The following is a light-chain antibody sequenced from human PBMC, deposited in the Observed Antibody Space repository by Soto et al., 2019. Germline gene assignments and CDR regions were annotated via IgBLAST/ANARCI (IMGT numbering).Light chain of an antibody. CDR1: QSVSNN. Sequence: EIVMTQSPATLSVSPGERATLSCRASQSVSNNLAWYQQKPGQAPRLLIYGASTTATGITARFSGVGSGTEVTLTISSLQSEDFAVYYCQHYNNWPPWTFGQGTKVEIK. CDR3: QHYNNWPPWT. V-gene: IGKV3-15*01. J-gene: IGKJ1*01. CDR2: GAS.